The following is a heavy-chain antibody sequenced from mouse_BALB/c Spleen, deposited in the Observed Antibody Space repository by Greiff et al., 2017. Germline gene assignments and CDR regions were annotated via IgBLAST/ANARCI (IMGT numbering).Heavy chain of an antibody. J-gene: IGHJ4*01. Sequence: VQLQQSGAELVKPGASVKLSCKASGYTFTSDYMYWVKQRLGPGLVWMGGIKPSNGGTNFNEKFKSKATLTVDKSTSTAYMQLSSLTTEDSAVYYCTRWGGKRGAMDYWGQGTSVTVSS. D-gene: IGHD2-1*01. CDR3: TRWGGKRGAMDY. V-gene: IGHV1S81*02. CDR2: IKPSNGGT. CDR1: GYTFTSDY.